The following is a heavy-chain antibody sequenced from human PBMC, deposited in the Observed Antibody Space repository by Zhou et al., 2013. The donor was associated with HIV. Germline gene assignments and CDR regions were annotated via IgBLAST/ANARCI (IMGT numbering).Heavy chain of an antibody. CDR1: GGSFSGYY. Sequence: QVQLQQWGAGLLKPSETLSLTCAVYGGSFSGYYWSWIRQPPGKGLEWIGEINHSGSTNYNPSLKSRVTISVDTSKNQFSLKLSSVTAADTAVYYCARSYQRYCSSTSCRIAARAFDYWGQGTLVTVSS. D-gene: IGHD2-2*01. J-gene: IGHJ4*02. V-gene: IGHV4-34*01. CDR3: ARSYQRYCSSTSCRIAARAFDY. CDR2: INHSGST.